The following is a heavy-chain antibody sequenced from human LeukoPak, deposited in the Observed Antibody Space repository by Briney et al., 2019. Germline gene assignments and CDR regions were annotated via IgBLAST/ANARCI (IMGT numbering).Heavy chain of an antibody. CDR3: AKGLYDILTGHYYYYYGMDL. CDR1: GFTFSSYG. CDR2: ISYDGSNK. J-gene: IGHJ6*02. D-gene: IGHD3-9*01. V-gene: IGHV3-30*18. Sequence: QPGRSLRLSCAASGFTFSSYGMHWARQAPGKGLEWVAVISYDGSNKYYADSVKGRFTISRDNSKNTLYLQMNSLRAEDTAVYYCAKGLYDILTGHYYYYYGMDLWGQGTTVTVSS.